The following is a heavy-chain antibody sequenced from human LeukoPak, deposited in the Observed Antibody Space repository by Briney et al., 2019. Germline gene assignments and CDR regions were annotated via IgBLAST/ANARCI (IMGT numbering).Heavy chain of an antibody. CDR1: GFTFSSYG. CDR3: AKKYNTGLDP. J-gene: IGHJ5*02. V-gene: IGHV3-23*01. D-gene: IGHD1-14*01. CDR2: ISGSGDST. Sequence: GGSLRLSCAASGFTFSSYGMSWVRQAPGKGLEWVSAISGSGDSTNYADSVKGRFTISRDNSKNTLYLQMNSLRAEDTAVYYCAKKYNTGLDPWGQGTLVTVSS.